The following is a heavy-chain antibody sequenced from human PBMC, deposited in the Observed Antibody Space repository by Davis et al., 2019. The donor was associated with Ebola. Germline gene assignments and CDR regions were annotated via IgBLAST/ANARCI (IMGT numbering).Heavy chain of an antibody. Sequence: PGGSLRLSCAASGFTFSSYAMSWVRQAPGKGLEWVSAISGSGGSTYYADSVKGRFTISRDNAKNSLYLQMNSLRAEDTALYYCAKAYMSTVTPPGSFDYWGQGTLVTVSS. J-gene: IGHJ4*02. D-gene: IGHD4-17*01. CDR3: AKAYMSTVTPPGSFDY. CDR1: GFTFSSYA. CDR2: ISGSGGST. V-gene: IGHV3-23*01.